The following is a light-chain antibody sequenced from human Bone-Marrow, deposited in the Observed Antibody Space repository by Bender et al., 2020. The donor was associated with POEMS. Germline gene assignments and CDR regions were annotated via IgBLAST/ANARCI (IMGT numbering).Light chain of an antibody. V-gene: IGLV1-50*01. CDR3: AAWEDSLNGWV. CDR1: TSNIGAGYD. Sequence: QSVLTQPPSVSGAPGQTVTISCTGSTSNIGAGYDVHWYQRLPGTAPKVLIYGNSNRPSGVPDRLYAFKSGTSASLAISGLQSEDEADYYCAAWEDSLNGWVFGGGTKLTVL. CDR2: GNS. J-gene: IGLJ3*02.